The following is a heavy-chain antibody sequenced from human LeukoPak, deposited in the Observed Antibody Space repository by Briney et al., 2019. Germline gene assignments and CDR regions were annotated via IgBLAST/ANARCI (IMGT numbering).Heavy chain of an antibody. J-gene: IGHJ5*02. V-gene: IGHV3-21*01. D-gene: IGHD2-15*01. CDR2: ISSSSYI. CDR3: ARDLVGGVAGDP. Sequence: GGSLRLSCAASGFTFSSYSMNWVRQAPGKGLEWVSSISSSSYIYYADSVKGRFTISRDNAKNSLYLQMNSLRAEDTAVYYCARDLVGGVAGDPWGQGTLVTVSS. CDR1: GFTFSSYS.